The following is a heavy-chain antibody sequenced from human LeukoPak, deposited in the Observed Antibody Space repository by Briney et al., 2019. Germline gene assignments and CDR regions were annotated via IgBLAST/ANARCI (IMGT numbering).Heavy chain of an antibody. D-gene: IGHD5-24*01. CDR2: ISAYNGNT. J-gene: IGHJ4*02. CDR3: ARDHSFPPGKDGYNNPVDY. CDR1: GYTFTSYG. Sequence: WASVKVSCKASGYTFTSYGISWVRQAPGQGLEWMGWISAYNGNTNYAQKLQGRVTMTTDTSTSTAYMELRSLRSDDTAVYYCARDHSFPPGKDGYNNPVDYWGQGTLVTVSS. V-gene: IGHV1-18*01.